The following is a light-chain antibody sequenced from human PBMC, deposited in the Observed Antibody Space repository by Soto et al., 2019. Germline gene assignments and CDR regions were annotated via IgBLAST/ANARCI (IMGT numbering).Light chain of an antibody. CDR1: QSVSSN. J-gene: IGKJ5*01. CDR3: QPYHNWPIT. V-gene: IGKV3-15*01. Sequence: EIVMTQSPATLSVSPGESATLSCRASQSVSSNLAWHQQKPGQAPRILMYDASTRATGISARFSGSGSGTEFTLTISSLQSEDFAVYYCQPYHNWPITFGQGTRLEI. CDR2: DAS.